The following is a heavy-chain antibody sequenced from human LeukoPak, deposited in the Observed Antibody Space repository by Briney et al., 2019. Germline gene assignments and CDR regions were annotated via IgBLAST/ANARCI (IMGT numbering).Heavy chain of an antibody. V-gene: IGHV4-59*01. CDR3: ARDNYSPFDS. J-gene: IGHJ5*01. CDR2: INYSGTS. Sequence: SETLSLTCTVSGGSIGSFYWSWIRQPPGKGLEWIGHINYSGTSNYNPSLSSRVTISLDASKNQFSLTLTSVTAADTAMYYCARDNYSPFDSWGQGTPVTVSS. D-gene: IGHD4-11*01. CDR1: GGSIGSFY.